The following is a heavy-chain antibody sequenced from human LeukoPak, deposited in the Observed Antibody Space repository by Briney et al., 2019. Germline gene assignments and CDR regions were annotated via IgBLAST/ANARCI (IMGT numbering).Heavy chain of an antibody. Sequence: GGSLRLSCAASGFTFDDYAMHWVRQAPGKGLEWVSGISWNSGSIGYADSVKGRFTISGDNAKNSLYLQMNSLRAEDTALYYCAKGKRSKDYYYYYGMDVWGQGTTVTVSS. CDR3: AKGKRSKDYYYYYGMDV. J-gene: IGHJ6*02. D-gene: IGHD5/OR15-5a*01. CDR2: ISWNSGSI. CDR1: GFTFDDYA. V-gene: IGHV3-9*01.